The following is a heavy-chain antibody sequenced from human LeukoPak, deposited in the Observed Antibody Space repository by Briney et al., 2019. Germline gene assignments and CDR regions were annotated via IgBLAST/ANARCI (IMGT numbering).Heavy chain of an antibody. J-gene: IGHJ4*02. CDR1: GYTFTGYY. Sequence: ASVKVSCKASGYTFTGYYMHWVRQAPGQGLEWMGRINPNSGGTNYAQKFQGRVTMTRDTSISTAYMELSRLRSDDTAVYYCARTRGPVAGYYHFDYWGQGTLVTVSS. V-gene: IGHV1-2*06. D-gene: IGHD6-19*01. CDR2: INPNSGGT. CDR3: ARTRGPVAGYYHFDY.